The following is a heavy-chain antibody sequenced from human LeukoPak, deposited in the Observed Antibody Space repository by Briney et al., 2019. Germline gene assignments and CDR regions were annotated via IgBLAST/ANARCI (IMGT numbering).Heavy chain of an antibody. CDR2: IIPIFGTA. D-gene: IGHD4-17*01. CDR3: ARGPPGVTTAEYFQH. V-gene: IGHV1-69*01. CDR1: GGTFSSYA. J-gene: IGHJ1*01. Sequence: SVKVSCKASGGTFSSYAISWVRQAPGQGLEWMGGIIPIFGTANYAQKFQGRVTITADESTSTAYMELSSLRSDDTAVYYCARGPPGVTTAEYFQHWGQGTLVTVSS.